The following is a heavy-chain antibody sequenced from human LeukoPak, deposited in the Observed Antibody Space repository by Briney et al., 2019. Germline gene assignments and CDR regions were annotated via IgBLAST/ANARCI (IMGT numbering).Heavy chain of an antibody. CDR1: GFTFSSYS. D-gene: IGHD3-10*01. Sequence: GGSLRLSCAASGFTFSSYSMNWVRQAPGKGLEWVSSISSSGSYIYYADSVKGRFTISRDNAKNSLYLQMNSLRAEDTAVYYCARDGGFGELFHDYWGQGTLVTVSS. V-gene: IGHV3-21*01. J-gene: IGHJ4*02. CDR2: ISSSGSYI. CDR3: ARDGGFGELFHDY.